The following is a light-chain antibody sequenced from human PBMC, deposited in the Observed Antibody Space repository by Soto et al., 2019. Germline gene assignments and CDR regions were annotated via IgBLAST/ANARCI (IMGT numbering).Light chain of an antibody. CDR3: SSYTSSSTLEV. J-gene: IGLJ1*01. CDR1: SSDIGGYNY. CDR2: DVS. V-gene: IGLV2-14*01. Sequence: QSVLPQPASVSGSPGQSITISCTGTSSDIGGYNYVSWYQQYPGKAPKVMIYDVSNRPSGVSNRFSGSKSGNTASLTISGLQAEDEADYYCSSYTSSSTLEVFGTGTKVPVL.